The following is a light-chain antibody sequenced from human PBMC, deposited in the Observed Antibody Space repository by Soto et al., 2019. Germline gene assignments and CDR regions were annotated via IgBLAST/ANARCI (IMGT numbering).Light chain of an antibody. CDR3: SSYAGSNNFPYV. V-gene: IGLV2-8*01. CDR1: SSDVGGYNY. J-gene: IGLJ1*01. Sequence: LTQPPSASGSPGQSVTISCTGTSSDVGGYNYVSWYQQHPGKAPKLMIYEVSKRPSGVPDRFSGSKSGNTASLTVSGLQAEDEADYYCSSYAGSNNFPYVFGTGTKVTVL. CDR2: EVS.